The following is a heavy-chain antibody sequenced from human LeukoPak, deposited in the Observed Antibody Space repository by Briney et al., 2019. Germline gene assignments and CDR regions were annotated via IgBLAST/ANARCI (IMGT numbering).Heavy chain of an antibody. CDR3: ARHQVTVYSDTSGYSDFDY. Sequence: ASVMVSCKASGYTFNIYGISWVRQAPGQGLEWMGWISTYDGHTNYAHGLQGRLTITADTSTTTAYMELRSLRHDDSAVYFCARHQVTVYSDTSGYSDFDYWGQGTLVTVS. CDR1: GYTFNIYG. J-gene: IGHJ4*02. D-gene: IGHD3-22*01. CDR2: ISTYDGHT. V-gene: IGHV1-18*01.